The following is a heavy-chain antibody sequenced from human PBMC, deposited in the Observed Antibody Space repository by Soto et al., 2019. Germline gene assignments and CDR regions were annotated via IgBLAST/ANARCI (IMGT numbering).Heavy chain of an antibody. CDR1: GFTFSSYW. CDR2: INSDGSST. D-gene: IGHD3-3*01. Sequence: GGSLRLSCAASGFTFSSYWMHWVRQAPGKGLVWVSRINSDGSSTSYADSVKGRFTISRDNAKNTLYLQMNSLRAEDTAVYYCAREWGYYYFWSGYYIGGYYYYGIDVWGQGTTVTVSS. CDR3: AREWGYYYFWSGYYIGGYYYYGIDV. V-gene: IGHV3-74*01. J-gene: IGHJ6*02.